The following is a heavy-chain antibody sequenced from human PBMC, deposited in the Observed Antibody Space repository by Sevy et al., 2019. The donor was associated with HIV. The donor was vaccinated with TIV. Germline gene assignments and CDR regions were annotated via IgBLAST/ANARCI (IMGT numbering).Heavy chain of an antibody. CDR1: GFTFSSYS. CDR3: ARDRRDCGGDCYFDY. V-gene: IGHV3-21*01. J-gene: IGHJ4*02. Sequence: GESLKISCAASGFTFSSYSMNWVRQAPGKGLEWVSSISSSSSYIYYADSVKGRFTISRDNAKNSLYLQMNSLRVEDTAVYYCARDRRDCGGDCYFDYWGQGTLVTVSS. D-gene: IGHD2-21*01. CDR2: ISSSSSYI.